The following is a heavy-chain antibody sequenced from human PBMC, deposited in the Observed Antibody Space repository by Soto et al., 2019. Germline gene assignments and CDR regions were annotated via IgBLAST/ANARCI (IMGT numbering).Heavy chain of an antibody. J-gene: IGHJ6*03. V-gene: IGHV4-59*01. Sequence: PSETLSLTCTVSGGSISSYYWSWIRQPPGKGLEWIGYIYYSGSTNYNPSPKSRITISVDTSKNQFSLKLSSVTAADTAVYYCARVVSKLLWFGELLSEDYYYYYMDVWGKGTTVTVSS. CDR3: ARVVSKLLWFGELLSEDYYYYYMDV. CDR2: IYYSGST. CDR1: GGSISSYY. D-gene: IGHD3-10*01.